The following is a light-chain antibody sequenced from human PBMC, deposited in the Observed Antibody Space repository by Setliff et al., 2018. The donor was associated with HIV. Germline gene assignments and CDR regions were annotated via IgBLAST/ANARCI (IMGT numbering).Light chain of an antibody. CDR3: CSFVVSHTFV. V-gene: IGLV2-23*01. CDR2: EAS. CDR1: SSDVGTNDL. J-gene: IGLJ1*01. Sequence: ALAQPASVSGSPGQSLTISCTGTSSDVGTNDLVSWYQQHPGKAPKLIIHEASKRPSGVSNRFSGSKSGNTASLTISGLQAEDEADYYCCSFVVSHTFVFGTGTKVTVL.